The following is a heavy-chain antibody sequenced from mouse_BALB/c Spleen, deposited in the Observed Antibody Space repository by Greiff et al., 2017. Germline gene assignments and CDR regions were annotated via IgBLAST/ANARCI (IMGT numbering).Heavy chain of an antibody. Sequence: VQLQQSGADLVKPGASVKLSCKASGYTFTSYYMYWVKQRPGQGLEWIGEINPSNGGTNFTEKFKSKATLTVDKSSSTAYMQLSSLTSEDSAVYYCTRGLLSWFAYWGQGTLVTVSA. D-gene: IGHD2-3*01. CDR2: INPSNGGT. CDR3: TRGLLSWFAY. J-gene: IGHJ3*01. CDR1: GYTFTSYY. V-gene: IGHV1S81*02.